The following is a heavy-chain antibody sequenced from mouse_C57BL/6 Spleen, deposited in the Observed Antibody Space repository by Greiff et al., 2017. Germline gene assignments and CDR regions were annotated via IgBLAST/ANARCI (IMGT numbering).Heavy chain of an antibody. CDR2: IYPGDGVT. CDR3: ARRYSKDYAMDY. CDR1: GYAFSSSW. V-gene: IGHV1-82*01. Sequence: QVQLQQSGPELVKPGASVKISCKASGYAFSSSWMNWVKQRPGKGLEWIGRIYPGDGVTNYNGKFKGKATLTADKSSSTAYMQLSSLTSEDSAVYFCARRYSKDYAMDYWGQGTSVTVSS. D-gene: IGHD2-5*01. J-gene: IGHJ4*01.